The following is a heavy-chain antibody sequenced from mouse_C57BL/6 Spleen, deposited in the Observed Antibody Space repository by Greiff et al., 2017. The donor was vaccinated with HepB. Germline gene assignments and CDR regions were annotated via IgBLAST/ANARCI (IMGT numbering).Heavy chain of an antibody. CDR3: ARRGGYYEDYFDY. CDR1: GYAFSSSW. Sequence: LVESGPELVKPGASVKISCKASGYAFSSSWMNWVKQRPGKGLEWIGRIYPGDGDTNYNGKFKGKATLTADKSSSTAYMQLSSLTSEDSAVYFCARRGGYYEDYFDYWGQGTTLTVSS. CDR2: IYPGDGDT. J-gene: IGHJ2*01. D-gene: IGHD2-3*01. V-gene: IGHV1-82*01.